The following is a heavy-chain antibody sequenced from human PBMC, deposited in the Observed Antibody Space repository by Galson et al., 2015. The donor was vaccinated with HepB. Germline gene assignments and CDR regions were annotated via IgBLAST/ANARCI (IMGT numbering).Heavy chain of an antibody. CDR2: IKQDGSEK. Sequence: FMRLSGAASGFNFSSYWMSWVRRAPGKGLEWVANIKQDGSEKYYVDSVKGRIAISRDNAKKSMYLQMNSLRADDTAVYYCARDGASGANVIYYYGMDVWGQGTTVTVSS. D-gene: IGHD6-25*01. J-gene: IGHJ6*02. V-gene: IGHV3-7*01. CDR1: GFNFSSYW. CDR3: ARDGASGANVIYYYGMDV.